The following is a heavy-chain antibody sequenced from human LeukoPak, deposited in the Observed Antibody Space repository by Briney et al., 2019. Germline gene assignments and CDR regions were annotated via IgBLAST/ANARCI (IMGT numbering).Heavy chain of an antibody. V-gene: IGHV3-23*01. CDR3: ARGRTKNYDSSGYYPEDY. CDR2: ISGSGGST. Sequence: PGGSLRLSCAASGFTVSSNYMSWVRQAPGKGLEWVSAISGSGGSTYYADSVKGRFTISRDNSKNTLYLQMNSLRAEDTAVYYCARGRTKNYDSSGYYPEDYWGQGTLVTVSS. D-gene: IGHD3-22*01. J-gene: IGHJ4*02. CDR1: GFTVSSNY.